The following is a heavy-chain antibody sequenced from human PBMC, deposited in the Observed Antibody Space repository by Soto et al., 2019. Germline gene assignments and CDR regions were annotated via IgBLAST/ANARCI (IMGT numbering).Heavy chain of an antibody. D-gene: IGHD3-16*02. CDR1: GGSISSSSYY. CDR2: IYYSGST. CDR3: ARLGYDYIWGSYRYGYFDY. Sequence: SETLSLTCTVSGGSISSSSYYWGWIRQPPGKGLEWIGSIYYSGSTYYNPSLKSRVTISVDTSKNQFSLKLSSVTAADTAVYYCARLGYDYIWGSYRYGYFDYWGQGTLVTVSS. J-gene: IGHJ4*02. V-gene: IGHV4-39*01.